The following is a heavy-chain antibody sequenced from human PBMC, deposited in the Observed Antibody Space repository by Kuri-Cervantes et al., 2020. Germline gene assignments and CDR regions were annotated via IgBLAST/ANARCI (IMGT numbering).Heavy chain of an antibody. CDR1: GGSISSSSYS. CDR3: ARRPVYYYGSGSYRGWFDP. V-gene: IGHV4-30-2*01. D-gene: IGHD3-10*01. CDR2: IYHSGST. J-gene: IGHJ5*02. Sequence: SETLSLTCTVSGGSISSSSYSWSWIRQPPGKGLEWIGYIYHSGSTYYNPSLKSRVTISVDTSKNQFSLKLSSVTAADTAVYYCARRPVYYYGSGSYRGWFDPWGQGTLVTVSS.